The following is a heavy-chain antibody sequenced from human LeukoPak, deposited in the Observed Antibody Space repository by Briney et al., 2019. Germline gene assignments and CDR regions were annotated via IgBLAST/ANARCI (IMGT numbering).Heavy chain of an antibody. J-gene: IGHJ4*02. CDR3: ARARETVAIDY. D-gene: IGHD5-12*01. CDR1: GESFSGYY. Sequence: PSETLSLTCAGYGESFSGYYWTWIRQPPGKGLEWIAEINHSGSTNYNPSLKSRVAISADTSKNQFSLKMNSVTAADTAVYYCARARETVAIDYWGQGTLVTVSS. CDR2: INHSGST. V-gene: IGHV4-34*01.